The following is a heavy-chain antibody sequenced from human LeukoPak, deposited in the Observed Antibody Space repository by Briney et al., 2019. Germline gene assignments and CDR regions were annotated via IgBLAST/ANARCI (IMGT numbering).Heavy chain of an antibody. D-gene: IGHD3-22*01. J-gene: IGHJ3*02. CDR2: IYHSGST. CDR1: GGSISSGGYS. CDR3: ARSSGYYYGYAFDI. Sequence: SETLSLTCAVSGGSISSGGYSWSWIRQPPGTGLEWIGYIYHSGSTYYNPSLKSRVTISVDRSKNQFSLKLSSVTAADTAVYYCARSSGYYYGYAFDIWGQGTMVTVSS. V-gene: IGHV4-30-2*01.